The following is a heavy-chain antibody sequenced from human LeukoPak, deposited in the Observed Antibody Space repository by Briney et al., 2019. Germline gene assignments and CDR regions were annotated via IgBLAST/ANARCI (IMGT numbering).Heavy chain of an antibody. J-gene: IGHJ4*02. CDR3: ARLSLKVLEWSPTKGKETHYFDY. D-gene: IGHD3-3*01. CDR2: IYHSGNT. Sequence: ASETLSLTCTVSGGSIRSYYWNWIRQPPGKGLEWIGYIYHSGNTDYNPSLKSRVTISVDTSKNQFSLKVNSVTAADTAVYYCARLSLKVLEWSPTKGKETHYFDYWGQGTLVTVSS. V-gene: IGHV4-59*01. CDR1: GGSIRSYY.